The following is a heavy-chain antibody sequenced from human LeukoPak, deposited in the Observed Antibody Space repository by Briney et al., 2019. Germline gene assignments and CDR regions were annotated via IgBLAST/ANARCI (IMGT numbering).Heavy chain of an antibody. J-gene: IGHJ5*02. V-gene: IGHV1-58*01. CDR3: AAALTGAINYFDP. CDR2: IVPGSANI. CDR1: GFTFFSSA. Sequence: GTSVKVSCKASGFTFFSSAVQWVRQARGQRLEWIRWIVPGSANIKYAQQFQERVTITRDMSTSTAYMELSNLRSEDTAVYYCAAALTGAINYFDPWGQGTLVTVSS. D-gene: IGHD3-9*01.